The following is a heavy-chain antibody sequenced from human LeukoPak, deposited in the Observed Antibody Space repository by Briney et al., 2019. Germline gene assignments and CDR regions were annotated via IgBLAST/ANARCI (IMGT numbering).Heavy chain of an antibody. V-gene: IGHV3-49*04. CDR3: TGSFGELTFFDY. Sequence: GGSLRLSCTASGFTFGDYVMSWVRQAPGKGLEWVGFIRSKAYGGTTKNAASVKGRFTISRDDSKSIAYLQMNSLKTEDTAVYYCTGSFGELTFFDYWGLGTLVTVSS. D-gene: IGHD3-10*01. CDR1: GFTFGDYV. J-gene: IGHJ4*02. CDR2: IRSKAYGGTT.